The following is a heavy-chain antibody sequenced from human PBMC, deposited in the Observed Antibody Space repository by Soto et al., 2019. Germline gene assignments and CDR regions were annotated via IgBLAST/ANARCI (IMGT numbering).Heavy chain of an antibody. CDR3: AKGDIVLVPAATDYYYYGMDV. CDR2: ISYDGSNK. CDR1: GFTFSSYA. J-gene: IGHJ6*02. D-gene: IGHD2-2*01. V-gene: IGHV3-30-3*01. Sequence: PGGSLRLSCAASGFTFSSYAMHWVRQAPGKGLEWVAVISYDGSNKYYADSVKGRFTISRDNSKNTLYLQMNSLRAEDTAVYYCAKGDIVLVPAATDYYYYGMDVWGQGTTVTVSS.